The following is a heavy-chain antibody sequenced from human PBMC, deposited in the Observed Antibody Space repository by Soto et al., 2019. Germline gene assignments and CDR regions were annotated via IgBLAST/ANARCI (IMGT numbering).Heavy chain of an antibody. J-gene: IGHJ4*02. Sequence: EVQLAESGGGLVKPGGSLRLSCAASGFTFSSYSMNWVRQAPGKGLEWVSSISTSGSYIYYADSVKGRFTISRDNAKDSLYLQMNSLRVEDTAVYYCARDGITTYADYWGQGTLVTVSS. V-gene: IGHV3-21*01. CDR1: GFTFSSYS. CDR2: ISTSGSYI. CDR3: ARDGITTYADY. D-gene: IGHD3-3*01.